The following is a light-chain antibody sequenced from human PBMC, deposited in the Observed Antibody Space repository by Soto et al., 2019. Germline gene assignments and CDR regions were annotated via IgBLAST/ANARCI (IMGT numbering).Light chain of an antibody. CDR3: SSYTSSSTYV. Sequence: QSALTQPASVSGSPGQSITISCTGTSSDVGGYNYVSWYQQHPGKAPKLMIYEVSNRPSGVSNRFSGSKSGNTASLTISGLQAEDEADYYCSSYTSSSTYVVGTGTKLTFL. J-gene: IGLJ1*01. CDR2: EVS. CDR1: SSDVGGYNY. V-gene: IGLV2-14*01.